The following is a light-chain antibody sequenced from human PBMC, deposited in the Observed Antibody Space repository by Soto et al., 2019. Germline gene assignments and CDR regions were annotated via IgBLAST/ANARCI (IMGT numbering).Light chain of an antibody. CDR2: DAS. CDR3: PHYSAYPYP. Sequence: RRTQSPSTLSASVGDRVTITCRASQTISSWLAWHQQKSGRAPKLLIYDASSLEGGVPSRFSGSGSGTEFTLTISSLQAEDFTTYYCPHYSAYPYPFGQGTK. V-gene: IGKV1-5*01. CDR1: QTISSW. J-gene: IGKJ2*01.